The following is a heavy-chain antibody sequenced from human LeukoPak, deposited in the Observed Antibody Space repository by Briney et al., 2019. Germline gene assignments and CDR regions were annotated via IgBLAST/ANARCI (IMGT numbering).Heavy chain of an antibody. CDR1: GFTFSSYS. V-gene: IGHV3-48*02. CDR3: ARGYHGSGSYFLDY. CDR2: ISSSSSTI. J-gene: IGHJ4*02. Sequence: PGGSLRLSCAASGFTFSSYSMNWVRQAPGKGLEWVSYISSSSSTIYYADSVKGRFTISRDNAKNSLFLQMNGLRDEDTAVYYCARGYHGSGSYFLDYWGQGTLVTVSS. D-gene: IGHD3-10*01.